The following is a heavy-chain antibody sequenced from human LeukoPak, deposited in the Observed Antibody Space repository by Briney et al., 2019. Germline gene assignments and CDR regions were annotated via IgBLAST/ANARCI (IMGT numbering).Heavy chain of an antibody. CDR3: ARAMVVPAADYYMDV. CDR2: INHSGSN. V-gene: IGHV4-34*01. Sequence: SETLSLTCAVYGGSFSCYYWSWIRQPPGKGLEWIGEINHSGSNNYNPSLKSRVTISVDTSNYQFSLKLSSVTSADTSVYYCARAMVVPAADYYMDVWGKGTTVTVSS. CDR1: GGSFSCYY. J-gene: IGHJ6*03. D-gene: IGHD2-2*01.